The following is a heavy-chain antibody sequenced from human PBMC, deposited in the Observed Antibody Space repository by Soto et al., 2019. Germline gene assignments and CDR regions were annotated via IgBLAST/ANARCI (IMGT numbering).Heavy chain of an antibody. V-gene: IGHV3-23*01. J-gene: IGHJ6*02. CDR1: GFTFSSYA. CDR3: AKVGAVAGTAYYYYGMDV. Sequence: EVQLLESGGGLVQPGGSLRLSCAASGFTFSSYAMSWVRQAPGKGLEWVSAISGSGGSTYYADSVKGRFTISRDNSKNTLYLQMNSLRADDTAVYYCAKVGAVAGTAYYYYGMDVWGQGTTVTVSS. D-gene: IGHD6-19*01. CDR2: ISGSGGST.